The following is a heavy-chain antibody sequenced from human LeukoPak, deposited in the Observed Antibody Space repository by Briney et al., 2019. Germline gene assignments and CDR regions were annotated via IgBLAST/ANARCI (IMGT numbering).Heavy chain of an antibody. CDR2: TYYRSKWYT. Sequence: SQTLSLTCAISGDSVSSNTAAWNWIRQSPSRGLEWLGRTYYRSKWYTDHAPSVRGRVIIDPDTSKNQFSLQLMSVTPEDTAIYFCARDGRYTNNWRSYYYYGLDVWGQGTTVTVSS. V-gene: IGHV6-1*01. D-gene: IGHD6-13*01. CDR3: ARDGRYTNNWRSYYYYGLDV. J-gene: IGHJ6*02. CDR1: GDSVSSNTAA.